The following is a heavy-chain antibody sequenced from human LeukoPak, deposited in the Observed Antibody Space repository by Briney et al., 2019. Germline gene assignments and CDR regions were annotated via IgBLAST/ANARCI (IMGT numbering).Heavy chain of an antibody. CDR2: IYYSGST. J-gene: IGHJ5*02. Sequence: SETLSLTCTVSGGSIRSDHWSWIRQPPGKGLEWIGYIYYSGSTNYNPSLKSRVTISVDTSKTQFSLKLRSVTAADTAVYYCARAHDYGDYKKWFDPWGQGTPVTVSS. D-gene: IGHD4-17*01. CDR1: GGSIRSDH. V-gene: IGHV4-59*01. CDR3: ARAHDYGDYKKWFDP.